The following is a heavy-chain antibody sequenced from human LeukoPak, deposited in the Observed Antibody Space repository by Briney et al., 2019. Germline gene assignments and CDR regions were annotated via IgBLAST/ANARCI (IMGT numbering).Heavy chain of an antibody. V-gene: IGHV3-23*01. CDR3: AKSPSVYYYYGMDV. CDR1: GFTFSSYA. CDR2: ISGSGGST. J-gene: IGHJ6*04. Sequence: PGGSLRLSCAASGFTFSSYAMSWVRQAPGKGLEWVSAISGSGGSTYYADSVKGRFTISRDNSKNTLYLQMNSLRAEDTAVYYCAKSPSVYYYYGMDVWGKGTTVTVPS.